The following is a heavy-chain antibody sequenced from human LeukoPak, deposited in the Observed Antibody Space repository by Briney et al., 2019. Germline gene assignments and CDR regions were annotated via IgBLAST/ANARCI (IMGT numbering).Heavy chain of an antibody. J-gene: IGHJ4*02. D-gene: IGHD6-13*01. Sequence: SETLSLTCTVSGGSISSYYWSWIRQPAGKGLEWIGRIYTSGSTNYNPSLKGRVTMSVDTSKNQFSLKLSSVTAADTAVYYCARHRSSSSSWYFTFDYWGQGTLVTVSS. CDR2: IYTSGST. CDR1: GGSISSYY. V-gene: IGHV4-4*07. CDR3: ARHRSSSSSWYFTFDY.